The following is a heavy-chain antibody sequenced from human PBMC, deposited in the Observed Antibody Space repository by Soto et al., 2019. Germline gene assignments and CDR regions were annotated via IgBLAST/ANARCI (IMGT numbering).Heavy chain of an antibody. Sequence: QVQLEQSGAEVKKPGSSVKVSRKASGGTLSDHGVAWLRQAPGQGLEWMGGTIPVFNTAKYAQKFQGRVTVTADKFTNIAYMELSSLRSEDTAFYFCARGVYGSGNYYTGPSAFDIWGQGTVVIVSS. V-gene: IGHV1-69*06. CDR1: GGTLSDHG. D-gene: IGHD3-10*01. CDR3: ARGVYGSGNYYTGPSAFDI. J-gene: IGHJ3*02. CDR2: TIPVFNTA.